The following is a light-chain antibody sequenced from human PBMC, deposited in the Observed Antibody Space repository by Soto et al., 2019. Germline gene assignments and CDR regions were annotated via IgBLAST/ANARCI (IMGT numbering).Light chain of an antibody. V-gene: IGKV1-5*01. J-gene: IGKJ1*01. CDR1: QSISSW. Sequence: DIQMTQSPSTLSACVGDRVTITCRASQSISSWLAGYQQKPGKAPKLLIYDASSLEIGVPTRFSGSGSGTEFTLTISSLQPDDFATYYCQQYNSYSRTFGQGTKLEIK. CDR2: DAS. CDR3: QQYNSYSRT.